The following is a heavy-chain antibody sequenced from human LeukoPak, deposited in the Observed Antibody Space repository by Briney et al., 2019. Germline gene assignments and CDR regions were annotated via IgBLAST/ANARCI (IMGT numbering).Heavy chain of an antibody. Sequence: ASLKDSRKAPGYTFASDDINWVRHATGQGLEWMGSINPNSGYTGYARKVQGRVTMTANPSMSTVYLELSSLRSEDTAVYYCAKAPNYYGSGSPYQMDVWGKGTMVTVSS. D-gene: IGHD3-10*01. CDR1: GYTFASDD. V-gene: IGHV1-8*01. J-gene: IGHJ6*04. CDR3: AKAPNYYGSGSPYQMDV. CDR2: INPNSGYT.